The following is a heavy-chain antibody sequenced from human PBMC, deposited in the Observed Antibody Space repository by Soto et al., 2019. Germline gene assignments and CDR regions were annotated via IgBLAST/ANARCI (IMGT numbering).Heavy chain of an antibody. CDR3: ARALLRRYCSGGSCPNWFDP. D-gene: IGHD2-15*01. V-gene: IGHV3-30-3*01. CDR2: ISYDGSNK. J-gene: IGHJ5*02. CDR1: GFTFSSYA. Sequence: VGSLRLSCAASGFTFSSYAMHWVRQAPGKGLEWVAVISYDGSNKYYADSVKGRFTISRDNSKNTLYLQMNSLRAEDTAVYYCARALLRRYCSGGSCPNWFDPWGQGTLVTVSS.